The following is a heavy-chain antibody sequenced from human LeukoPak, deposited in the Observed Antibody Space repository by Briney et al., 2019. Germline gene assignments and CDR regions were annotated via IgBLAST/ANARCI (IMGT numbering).Heavy chain of an antibody. CDR1: GFMFSNYW. Sequence: GGSLRLSCAATGFMFSNYWMNWVRQAPGKGLEWVANIYQDGSKKNYVDSVRGRFTISRDNTKNSLYLQMNSLRAEDTAVYYCACTNTLDVWGKGATVTVSS. D-gene: IGHD2-8*01. CDR3: ACTNTLDV. CDR2: IYQDGSKK. J-gene: IGHJ6*04. V-gene: IGHV3-7*03.